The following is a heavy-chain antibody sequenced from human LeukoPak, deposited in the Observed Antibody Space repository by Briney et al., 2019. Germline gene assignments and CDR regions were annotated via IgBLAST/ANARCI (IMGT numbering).Heavy chain of an antibody. J-gene: IGHJ6*02. D-gene: IGHD3-10*01. Sequence: QPGGSLRLSCAASGFTFSSYAMTWVRQAPGKGLEWVSRISADGSITTYAGSVEGRCTISRDNAKNTLYLQMNSLRDEDTAVYYCASRYSGSGSPGYGLDVWGQGTTVTVSS. V-gene: IGHV3-74*01. CDR1: GFTFSSYA. CDR2: ISADGSIT. CDR3: ASRYSGSGSPGYGLDV.